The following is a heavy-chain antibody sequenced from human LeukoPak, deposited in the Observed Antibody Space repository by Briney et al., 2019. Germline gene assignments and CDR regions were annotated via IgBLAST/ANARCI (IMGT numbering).Heavy chain of an antibody. CDR2: IRAFNGNT. V-gene: IGHV1-18*01. D-gene: IGHD4-17*01. CDR1: GYTFASYG. CDR3: ARDCRTVTLKKGDAFDI. J-gene: IGHJ3*02. Sequence: ASVKVSCKASGYTFASYGISWVRQAPGQGLEWMGWIRAFNGNTNYAQKVQGRVSMTTDTSTNTAYMELTSLRSDDTAVYYCARDCRTVTLKKGDAFDIWGQGTMVTVSS.